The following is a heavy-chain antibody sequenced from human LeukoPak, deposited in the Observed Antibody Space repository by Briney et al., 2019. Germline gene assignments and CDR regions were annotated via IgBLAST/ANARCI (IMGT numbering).Heavy chain of an antibody. J-gene: IGHJ6*03. CDR3: ARGRSSMVRGYYYYYMDV. Sequence: SETLSLTCTVSGVSISSYYWSWIRQPPGKGLEWIGYIYYSGSTNYNPSLKSRVTISVDTYKNQFSLKLSSVTAADTAVYYCARGRSSMVRGYYYYYMDVWGKGTTVTISS. V-gene: IGHV4-59*01. CDR1: GVSISSYY. D-gene: IGHD3-10*01. CDR2: IYYSGST.